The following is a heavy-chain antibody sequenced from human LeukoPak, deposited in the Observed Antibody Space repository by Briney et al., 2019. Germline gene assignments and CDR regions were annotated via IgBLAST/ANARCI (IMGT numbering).Heavy chain of an antibody. CDR3: ARDRSGPDY. J-gene: IGHJ4*02. CDR1: GFTFSSYW. Sequence: GGSLRLSCAASGFTFSSYWIHCVRQTPGKGLVYVSRINNDGRSTSYTDSAKGRYTISRDNDNNTLYLQVKSLRAEETAVYYCARDRSGPDYWGQGTLGTVSS. V-gene: IGHV3-74*01. CDR2: INNDGRST.